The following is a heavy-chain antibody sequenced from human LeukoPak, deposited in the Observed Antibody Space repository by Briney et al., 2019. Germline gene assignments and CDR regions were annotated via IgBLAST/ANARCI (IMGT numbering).Heavy chain of an antibody. CDR3: AKDMGRYSSGWTYFDY. V-gene: IGHV3-9*01. D-gene: IGHD6-19*01. J-gene: IGHJ4*02. CDR2: ISWNSGSI. Sequence: GGSLRLSCVASGFTFDDYAMHWVRQAPGKGLEWVSGISWNSGSIGYADSVKGRFTISRDNAKNSLYLQMNSLRAEDTALYYCAKDMGRYSSGWTYFDYWGQGTLVTVSS. CDR1: GFTFDDYA.